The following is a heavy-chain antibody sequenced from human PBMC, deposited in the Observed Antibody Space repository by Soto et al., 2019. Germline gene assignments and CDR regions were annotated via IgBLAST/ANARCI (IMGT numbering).Heavy chain of an antibody. D-gene: IGHD2-2*01. CDR2: ISAYNGNT. CDR3: ARAEVPVAYYYYYYYMDV. V-gene: IGHV1-18*01. Sequence: ASVNVSCKASGYTFTSYGISWVRQAPGQGLEWMGWISAYNGNTNYAQKLQGRVTMTTDTSTSTAYMELRSLRSDDTAVYYCARAEVPVAYYYYYYYMDVWGKGTTVTVSS. J-gene: IGHJ6*03. CDR1: GYTFTSYG.